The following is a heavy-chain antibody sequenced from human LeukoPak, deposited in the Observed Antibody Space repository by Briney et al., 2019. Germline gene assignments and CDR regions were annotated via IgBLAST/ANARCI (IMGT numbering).Heavy chain of an antibody. CDR2: VRYDGVNK. CDR1: GFDFSRYG. D-gene: IGHD2-21*02. CDR3: ARESGVDYHSEGPRY. Sequence: GGSLRHSCAASGFDFSRYGMHWVRQAPGMGLEWVAFVRYDGVNKYYTDSVKGRFTISKDNSKNTLYLQMNSLGVEDTALYSCARESGVDYHSEGPRYRGLGTPGTVSS. V-gene: IGHV3-30*02. J-gene: IGHJ4*02.